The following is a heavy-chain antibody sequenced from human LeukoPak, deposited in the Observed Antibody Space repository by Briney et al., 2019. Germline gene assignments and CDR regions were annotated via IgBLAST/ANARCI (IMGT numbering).Heavy chain of an antibody. CDR3: ARSVTMVRGVIIVEDY. J-gene: IGHJ4*02. D-gene: IGHD3-10*01. V-gene: IGHV1-2*02. Sequence: ASVKVSCKASGYTFIDYYMHWVRPAPGQGLEWMGWVNPDSGGPHYAQKFQGRVTMTRDTSISTTYLELSRLSSDDTAVYYCARSVTMVRGVIIVEDYWGQGTLVTVSS. CDR2: VNPDSGGP. CDR1: GYTFIDYY.